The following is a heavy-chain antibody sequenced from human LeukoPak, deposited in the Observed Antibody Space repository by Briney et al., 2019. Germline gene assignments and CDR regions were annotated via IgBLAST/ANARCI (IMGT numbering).Heavy chain of an antibody. CDR2: ISETGGYS. Sequence: PGGSLRLSCAAPGFTFSSYAMSLDRQAPGKGLEWVSIISETGGYSYYADSVKGRFSISRDTSKDMLYLQMNGLRAEDTAVYYCAKDLTWVGRRGVHHYWGQGTLVTVSS. CDR1: GFTFSSYA. J-gene: IGHJ4*02. CDR3: AKDLTWVGRRGVHHY. D-gene: IGHD3-10*01. V-gene: IGHV3-23*01.